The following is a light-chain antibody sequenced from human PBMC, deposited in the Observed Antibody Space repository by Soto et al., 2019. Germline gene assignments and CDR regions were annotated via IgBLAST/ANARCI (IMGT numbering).Light chain of an antibody. J-gene: IGKJ3*01. CDR1: QDIGTY. V-gene: IGKV1-16*02. Sequence: DIQMTQSPSSLSASVGDRVTITCRASQDIGTYLVWFQQKPGKAPKSLIFAASRLQSGVPSKFSGSGYETHFTLTISNLQPEDSATYYCQHYNNFPFTFGPGTKEDIK. CDR3: QHYNNFPFT. CDR2: AAS.